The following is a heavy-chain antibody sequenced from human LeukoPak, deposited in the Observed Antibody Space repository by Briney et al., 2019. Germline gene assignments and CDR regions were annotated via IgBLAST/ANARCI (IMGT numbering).Heavy chain of an antibody. CDR1: GYSISSGYY. CDR2: IYHSGST. D-gene: IGHD5-12*01. V-gene: IGHV4-38-2*02. Sequence: SETLSLTCTVSGYSISSGYYWGWIRQPPGKGLEWIGSIYHSGSTYYKPSLKSRVTISVDTSKNQFSLKLSSVTAADTAVYHCARVVDTVATIDYWGQGTLVTVSS. J-gene: IGHJ4*02. CDR3: ARVVDTVATIDY.